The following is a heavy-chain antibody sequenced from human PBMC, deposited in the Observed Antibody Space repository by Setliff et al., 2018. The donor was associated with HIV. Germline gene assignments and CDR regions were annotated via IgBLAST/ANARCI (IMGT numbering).Heavy chain of an antibody. CDR3: ARAPYSNYLYYYYYYMDV. CDR2: FYDGGST. CDR1: GGSISRSDYY. Sequence: SETLSLTCTVSGGSISRSDYYWGWIRQPPGKGLEWIGSFYDGGSTYYNPSLKSRVTISVDTSKNQFSLKLSSVTAADTAVYYCARAPYSNYLYYYYYYMDVWGKGTTVTVSS. D-gene: IGHD4-4*01. J-gene: IGHJ6*03. V-gene: IGHV4-39*07.